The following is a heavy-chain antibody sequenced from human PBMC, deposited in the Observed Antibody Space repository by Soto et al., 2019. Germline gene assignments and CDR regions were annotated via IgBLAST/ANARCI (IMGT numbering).Heavy chain of an antibody. D-gene: IGHD4-4*01. J-gene: IGHJ6*03. CDR3: ARGYSNYYYMDV. CDR1: GGTFSSYT. V-gene: IGHV1-69*02. CDR2: IIPILGIA. Sequence: ASVKVSCKASGGTFSSYTISWVRQAPGQGLEWMGRIIPILGIANYAQKFQGRVTITADKSTSTAYMELSSLRSEDTAVYYCARGYSNYYYMDVWGKGTTVTVSS.